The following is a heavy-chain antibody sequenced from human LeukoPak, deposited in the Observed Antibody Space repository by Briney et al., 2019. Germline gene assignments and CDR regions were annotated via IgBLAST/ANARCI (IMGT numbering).Heavy chain of an antibody. V-gene: IGHV1-18*01. J-gene: IGHJ4*02. CDR3: ARAPYPPYCSSTSCYEFDY. CDR1: GYTFTSYG. Sequence: ASVKASCKASGYTFTSYGISWVRQAPGQGLVWMGWISAYNGNTNYAQKLQGRVTMTTDTSTSTAYMELRSLRSDDTAVYYCARAPYPPYCSSTSCYEFDYWGQGTLVTVSS. D-gene: IGHD2-2*01. CDR2: ISAYNGNT.